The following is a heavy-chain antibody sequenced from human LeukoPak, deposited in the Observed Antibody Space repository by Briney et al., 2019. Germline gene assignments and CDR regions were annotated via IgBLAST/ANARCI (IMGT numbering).Heavy chain of an antibody. J-gene: IGHJ4*02. Sequence: PGGSLRLSCAASGFTFSSYAMSWVRQAPGKGLEWVSAISGSGGSTYYADSVKGRFTISRDNSKNALYLQMNSLRAEDTAVYYCASSITMIVVVNFDYWGQGTLVTVSS. D-gene: IGHD3-22*01. CDR1: GFTFSSYA. CDR3: ASSITMIVVVNFDY. V-gene: IGHV3-23*01. CDR2: ISGSGGST.